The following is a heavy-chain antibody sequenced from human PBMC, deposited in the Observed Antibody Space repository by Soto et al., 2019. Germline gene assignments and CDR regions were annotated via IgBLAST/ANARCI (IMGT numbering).Heavy chain of an antibody. J-gene: IGHJ6*02. Sequence: GGSLRLSCAASGFTFSSYGMHWVRQAPGKGLEWVAVISYDGSNKYYADSVKGRFTISRDNSKNTLYLQMNSLRAEDTAVYYCAKGGNGYNYNYYYGMDVWGQGTTVTVSS. CDR1: GFTFSSYG. CDR3: AKGGNGYNYNYYYGMDV. D-gene: IGHD5-12*01. CDR2: ISYDGSNK. V-gene: IGHV3-30*18.